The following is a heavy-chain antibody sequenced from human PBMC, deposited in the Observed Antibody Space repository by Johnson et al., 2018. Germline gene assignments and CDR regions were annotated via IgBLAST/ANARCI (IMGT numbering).Heavy chain of an antibody. CDR1: GGFFTSYG. Sequence: QVQLVQSGAEVKKPGSSVKVSCKVSGGFFTSYGFSWVRQAPGQGLEWMGGIIPILGTTNYAQKFQGRVTITADEPTRTVYMELSSLTSEDTATYYCTADIRVTTNTWLASWGQGTLVTVSS. CDR3: TADIRVTTNTWLAS. V-gene: IGHV1-69*01. D-gene: IGHD1-1*01. J-gene: IGHJ5*01. CDR2: IIPILGTT.